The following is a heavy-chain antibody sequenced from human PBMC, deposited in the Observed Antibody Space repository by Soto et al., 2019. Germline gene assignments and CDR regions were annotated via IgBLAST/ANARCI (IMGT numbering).Heavy chain of an antibody. CDR2: ISYDGSNK. V-gene: IGHV3-30*18. CDR1: GFTFSSYG. J-gene: IGHJ6*02. Sequence: GGSLRLSCAASGFTFSSYGMHWVRQAPGKGLEWVAVISYDGSNKYYADSVKGRFTISRDNSKNTLYLQMNSLRAEDTAVYYCAKDTRELPGYYGMDVWGQGTTVTVSS. D-gene: IGHD1-26*01. CDR3: AKDTRELPGYYGMDV.